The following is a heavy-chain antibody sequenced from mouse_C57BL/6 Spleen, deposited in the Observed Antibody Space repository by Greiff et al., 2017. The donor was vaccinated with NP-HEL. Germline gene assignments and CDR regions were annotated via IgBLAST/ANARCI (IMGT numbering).Heavy chain of an antibody. V-gene: IGHV1-59*01. Sequence: QVQLQQPGAELVRPGTSVKLSCKASGYTFTSYWMHWVKQRPGQGLEWIGVIDPSDSYTNYNQQFKGKATLTVDTSSSTAYMQLSSLTSEDSAVYYCARLGNSNYPWFAYWGQGTLVTVSA. CDR3: ARLGNSNYPWFAY. D-gene: IGHD2-5*01. CDR1: GYTFTSYW. CDR2: IDPSDSYT. J-gene: IGHJ3*01.